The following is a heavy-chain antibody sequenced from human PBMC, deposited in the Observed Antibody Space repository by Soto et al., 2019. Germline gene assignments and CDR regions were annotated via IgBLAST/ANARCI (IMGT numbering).Heavy chain of an antibody. CDR3: ARGGYYDSSGSRNYHYYGMDV. CDR1: GYTFSSYG. CDR2: INPYDDDT. J-gene: IGHJ6*02. D-gene: IGHD3-22*01. V-gene: IGHV1-18*01. Sequence: QAQLVQSGPEVKKPGASVKVSCKASGYTFSSYGISWVRQAPGQGLEWLGWINPYDDDTKYAQNLQGRVRMTTDTSTRTVYMDLRSLRSDDTAIYYCARGGYYDSSGSRNYHYYGMDVWGQGTTVTVSS.